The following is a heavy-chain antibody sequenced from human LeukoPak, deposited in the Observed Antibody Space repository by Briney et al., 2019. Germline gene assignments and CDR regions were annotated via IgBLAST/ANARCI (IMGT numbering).Heavy chain of an antibody. CDR3: ARDRLTNDAFDI. D-gene: IGHD2-8*01. J-gene: IGHJ3*02. V-gene: IGHV3-74*01. CDR1: GFTFNSYW. Sequence: GGSLRLSCAASGFTFNSYWMHWVRQAPGKGQVWVSRINSDGSGTSDADFVKGRFTISRDNSKNTLYLQMNSLRAEDTAMYYCARDRLTNDAFDIWGQGTMVTVSS. CDR2: INSDGSGT.